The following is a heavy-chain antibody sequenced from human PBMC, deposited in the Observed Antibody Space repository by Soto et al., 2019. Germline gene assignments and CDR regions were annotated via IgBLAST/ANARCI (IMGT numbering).Heavy chain of an antibody. V-gene: IGHV4-30-2*06. D-gene: IGHD3-22*01. CDR2: IFYNGNT. J-gene: IGHJ3*02. CDR1: GGSMNRGGCS. CDR3: ARDSYDSSAGGVNDGFDI. Sequence: QLQLQESGSGLVKPSETLSLTCAVSGGSMNRGGCSWNWIRQSRGKGLEWIGCIFYNGNTQYNPSLKSRLIISIDRSQNQFSLKLTSVTAADTAVYYCARDSYDSSAGGVNDGFDIWGQGTMVTVSS.